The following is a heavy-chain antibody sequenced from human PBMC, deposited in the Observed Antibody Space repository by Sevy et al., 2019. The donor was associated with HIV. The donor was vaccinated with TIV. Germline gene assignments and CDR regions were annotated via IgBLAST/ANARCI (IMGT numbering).Heavy chain of an antibody. V-gene: IGHV3-48*03. CDR2: ISSTGSTM. Sequence: GGSLRLSCAASGFTFDHYEMNWVRQAPGKGQEWVSYISSTGSTMYYSDSVKGRFTISRDNAKNSVYLQMNSLRADDTAVYYCVRGSRFTVVVITSFDYWGQGTLVTVSS. CDR3: VRGSRFTVVVITSFDY. J-gene: IGHJ4*02. D-gene: IGHD3-22*01. CDR1: GFTFDHYE.